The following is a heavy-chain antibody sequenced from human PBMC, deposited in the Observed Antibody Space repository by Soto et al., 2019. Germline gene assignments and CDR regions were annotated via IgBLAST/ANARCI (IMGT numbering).Heavy chain of an antibody. CDR1: GFTFSSYG. V-gene: IGHV3-33*01. CDR3: ARDGLRRGGAFDI. J-gene: IGHJ3*02. D-gene: IGHD3-16*01. CDR2: IWYDGSNK. Sequence: QVQLVESGGGVVQPRRSLRLSCAASGFTFSSYGMHWVRQAPGKGLEWVAVIWYDGSNKYYADSVKGRFTISRDNSKNTLYLQMNSRRAEDTAVYYCARDGLRRGGAFDIWGQGTMVTVSS.